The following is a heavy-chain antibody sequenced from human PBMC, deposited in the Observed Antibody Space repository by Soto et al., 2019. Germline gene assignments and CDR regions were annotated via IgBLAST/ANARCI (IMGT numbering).Heavy chain of an antibody. V-gene: IGHV3-23*01. Sequence: EVQLLESGGGLVQPGGSLRLSCAASGFTFSSYAMSWVRQAPGKGLEWVSAISGRGGNTYYADSVKGLFTISRDNSKNRLYLQMNSLRAEDTAVYYCASEGGSYRGGSFDYWGQGTLVTVSS. CDR1: GFTFSSYA. J-gene: IGHJ4*02. D-gene: IGHD3-16*02. CDR3: ASEGGSYRGGSFDY. CDR2: ISGRGGNT.